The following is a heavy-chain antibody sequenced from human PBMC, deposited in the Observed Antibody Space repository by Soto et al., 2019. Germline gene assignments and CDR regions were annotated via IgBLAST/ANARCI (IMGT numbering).Heavy chain of an antibody. V-gene: IGHV3-7*01. D-gene: IGHD6-13*01. CDR2: IKQDGSEK. J-gene: IGHJ3*02. CDR3: ARDGRAGYHPSEAFDI. Sequence: GGSLRLSCAASGFTFSSYWMSWVRQAPGKGLEWVANIKQDGSEKYYVDSVKGRFTISRDNAKNSLYLQMNSLRAEDTAVYYCARDGRAGYHPSEAFDIWGQGTMVTVSS. CDR1: GFTFSSYW.